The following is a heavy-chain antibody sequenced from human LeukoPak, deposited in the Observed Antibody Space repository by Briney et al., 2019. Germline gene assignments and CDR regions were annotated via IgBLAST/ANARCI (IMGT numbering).Heavy chain of an antibody. J-gene: IGHJ5*02. D-gene: IGHD3-3*01. CDR2: IIPIFGAP. CDR1: GYTFTSYA. Sequence: SVKVSCKASGYTFTSYAMHWVRQAPGQGLEWMGGIIPIFGAPNYAQKFQGRVTITADESTSTAYMELSSLRSEDTAVYYCARCYDLWSGYYRWLDPWGQGTLVTVSS. V-gene: IGHV1-69*13. CDR3: ARCYDLWSGYYRWLDP.